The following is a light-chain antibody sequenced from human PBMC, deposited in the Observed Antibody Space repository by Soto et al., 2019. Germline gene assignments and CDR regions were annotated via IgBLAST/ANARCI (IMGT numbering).Light chain of an antibody. CDR3: QQGGNWPLT. CDR1: QSITTN. CDR2: DAS. J-gene: IGKJ5*01. V-gene: IGKV3-11*01. Sequence: IVMTQSPATLSVSPGEGVTLSCSASQSITTNLAWYQQKPGQAPRLLNYDASSRASGIPARFSGSGSGTDFTLTISSLEPEDFAVYYCQQGGNWPLTFGQGTRLETK.